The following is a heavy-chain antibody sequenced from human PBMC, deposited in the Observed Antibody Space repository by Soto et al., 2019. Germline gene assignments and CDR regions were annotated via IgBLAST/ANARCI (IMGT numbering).Heavy chain of an antibody. Sequence: PSETLSLTCTVSGGSISSIHYYWGWIRQSPGRGLEWIGSIYHSGDTYDNPSLKSRLTMSVDTSKNQFSLKLTSVFAADTAVYYCARHVRGAVTMNWFDLWGQGTLVTVSS. J-gene: IGHJ5*02. D-gene: IGHD3-10*02. CDR2: IYHSGDT. CDR1: GGSISSIHYY. V-gene: IGHV4-39*01. CDR3: ARHVRGAVTMNWFDL.